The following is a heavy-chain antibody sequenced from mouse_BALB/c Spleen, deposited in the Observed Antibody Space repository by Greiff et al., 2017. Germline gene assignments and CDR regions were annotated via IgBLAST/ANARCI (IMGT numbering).Heavy chain of an antibody. V-gene: IGHV14-4*02. J-gene: IGHJ4*01. CDR1: GFTIKDYY. CDR3: NASPIGYAMGY. CDR2: IDPENGDT. D-gene: IGHD3-1*01. Sequence: VQLQQSGAELVRSGASVKLSCTASGFTIKDYYMHWVKQRPEQGLEWIGWIDPENGDTEYAPKFQGKATMTADTSSNTAYLQLSSLTSEDTAVYYCNASPIGYAMGYWGQGTSGTVSS.